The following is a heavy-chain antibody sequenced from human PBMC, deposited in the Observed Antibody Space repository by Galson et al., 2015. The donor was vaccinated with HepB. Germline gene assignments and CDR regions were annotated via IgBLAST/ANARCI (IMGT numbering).Heavy chain of an antibody. J-gene: IGHJ4*02. Sequence: SLRLSCAASGFTFSTYSMTWVRQAPGKGLEWVSYINGGSSTIYYADSVKGRFTISRDSSKSTLYLQMNGLRAEDTARYYCVRGTTAPDYWAQGTLVTVSS. V-gene: IGHV3-48*01. CDR3: VRGTTAPDY. CDR1: GFTFSTYS. CDR2: INGGSSTI. D-gene: IGHD2/OR15-2a*01.